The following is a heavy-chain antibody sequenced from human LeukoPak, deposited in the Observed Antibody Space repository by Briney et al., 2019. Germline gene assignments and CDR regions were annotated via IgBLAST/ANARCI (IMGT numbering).Heavy chain of an antibody. D-gene: IGHD6-25*01. CDR1: GYPTSSGYY. Sequence: SETLSLTCAVSGYPTSSGYYWGWIRQPPGKGLGWSWGIYHSGSTNYNPSLKKRVTIPVDTPKNQFSLKLSSVTAAATAVSYCANTRRDYWGQGTLVTVSS. V-gene: IGHV4-38-2*01. J-gene: IGHJ4*02. CDR3: ANTRRDY. CDR2: IYHSGST.